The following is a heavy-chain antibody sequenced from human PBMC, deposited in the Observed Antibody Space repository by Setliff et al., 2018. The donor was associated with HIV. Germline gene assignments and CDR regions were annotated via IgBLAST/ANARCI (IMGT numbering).Heavy chain of an antibody. D-gene: IGHD2-2*01. CDR1: GASISSGNW. J-gene: IGHJ4*02. Sequence: SETLSLTCAVSGASISSGNWWSWVRQSPGQGLEWVGEIFHTGSTNYNPSLKSRVTISVDTSKNHFSLNVSSLTAAATALYFGARLMPNWDYFDYWGQGTQVTVSS. CDR3: ARLMPNWDYFDY. CDR2: IFHTGST. V-gene: IGHV4-4*02.